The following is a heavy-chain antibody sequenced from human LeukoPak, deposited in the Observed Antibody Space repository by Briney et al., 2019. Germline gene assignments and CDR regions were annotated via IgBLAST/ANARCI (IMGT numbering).Heavy chain of an antibody. CDR3: AKDRNYGSGTYYPEFFQQ. J-gene: IGHJ1*01. Sequence: GGSLRLSCAASGFIFSSYSMNWVRQAPGKGLEWVSSISTSGSYIYYADSVKGRFTISRDNATNSLSLQMNSLRADDTAVYYCAKDRNYGSGTYYPEFFQQWGQGTLVTVSS. CDR2: ISTSGSYI. D-gene: IGHD3-10*01. CDR1: GFIFSSYS. V-gene: IGHV3-21*04.